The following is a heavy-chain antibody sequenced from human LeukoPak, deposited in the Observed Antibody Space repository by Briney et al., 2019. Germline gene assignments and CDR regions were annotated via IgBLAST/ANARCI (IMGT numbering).Heavy chain of an antibody. D-gene: IGHD2-2*01. J-gene: IGHJ4*02. CDR2: ISGSDGST. CDR1: GFTFSRNA. CDR3: AKDPDIVVIPGNY. V-gene: IGHV3-23*01. Sequence: GGSLRLSCAASGFTFSRNAMSWVRQAPGKGLEWVSVISGSDGSTYYADSVKGRFTISRDNSKNTLSLQMNSLRAEDTAVYYCAKDPDIVVIPGNYWGQGTLVTVSS.